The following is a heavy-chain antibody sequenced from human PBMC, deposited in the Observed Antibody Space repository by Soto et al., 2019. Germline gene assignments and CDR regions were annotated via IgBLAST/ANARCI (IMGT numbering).Heavy chain of an antibody. CDR1: GYTFTSYG. D-gene: IGHD3-16*02. J-gene: IGHJ4*02. CDR2: ISAYNGNT. CDR3: ASGSAIYDYVCGSYRYGIDH. V-gene: IGHV1-18*01. Sequence: ASVKVSCKASGYTFTSYGISWVRQAPGQGLEWMGWISAYNGNTNYAQKLQGRVTMTTDTSTSTAYMELRSLRSDDTAVYYCASGSAIYDYVCGSYRYGIDHWGQGTLVTVST.